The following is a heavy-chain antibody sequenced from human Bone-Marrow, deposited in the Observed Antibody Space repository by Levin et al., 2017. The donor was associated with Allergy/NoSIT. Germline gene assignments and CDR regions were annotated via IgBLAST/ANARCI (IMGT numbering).Heavy chain of an antibody. Sequence: LSLTCAASGFTFSSYGMHWVRQAPGKGLEWVAVIWYDGSNKYYADSVKGRFTISRDNSKNTLYLQMNSLRAEDTAVYYCARDRNYYDSSGYSGWFDPWGQGTLVTVSS. D-gene: IGHD3-22*01. CDR1: GFTFSSYG. J-gene: IGHJ5*02. CDR2: IWYDGSNK. CDR3: ARDRNYYDSSGYSGWFDP. V-gene: IGHV3-33*01.